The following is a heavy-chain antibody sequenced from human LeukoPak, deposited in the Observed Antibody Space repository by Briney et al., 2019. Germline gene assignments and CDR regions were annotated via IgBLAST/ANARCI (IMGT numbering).Heavy chain of an antibody. Sequence: SVKVSCKASGYTLTGYYMHWVRQAPGQGLEWMGWINPNSGGTNYAQKFQGRVTMTRDTSISTAYMELSRLRSDDTAVYYCAREWAIASTTPSWFDPWGQGTLVTVSS. D-gene: IGHD1-1*01. J-gene: IGHJ5*02. V-gene: IGHV1-2*02. CDR3: AREWAIASTTPSWFDP. CDR1: GYTLTGYY. CDR2: INPNSGGT.